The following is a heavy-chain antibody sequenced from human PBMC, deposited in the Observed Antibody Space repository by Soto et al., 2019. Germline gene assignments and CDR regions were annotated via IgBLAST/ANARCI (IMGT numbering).Heavy chain of an antibody. CDR2: IYYSGST. D-gene: IGHD3-9*01. CDR1: VGSISSYY. J-gene: IGHJ6*02. Sequence: SETLSLTCTVSVGSISSYYWSWIRQPPGKGLEWIGYIYYSGSTNYNPSLKSRVTISVDTSKNQFSLKLSSVTAADTAVYYCARVPEYYDILTGYHYYYYGMDVWGQGTTVTVSS. CDR3: ARVPEYYDILTGYHYYYYGMDV. V-gene: IGHV4-59*01.